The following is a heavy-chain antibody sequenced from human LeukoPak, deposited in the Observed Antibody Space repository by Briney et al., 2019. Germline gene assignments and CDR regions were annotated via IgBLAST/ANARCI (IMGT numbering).Heavy chain of an antibody. CDR3: AKDTVYDSSGSFDY. CDR2: ISWNSGSI. J-gene: IGHJ4*02. D-gene: IGHD3-22*01. Sequence: GRSLRLSCAASGFTFDDYAMHWVRQAPGKGLEWVSGISWNSGSIGYADSVKGRFTISRDNAKNSLYLQMNSLRAEDTALYYCAKDTVYDSSGSFDYWGQGTLVTVSS. CDR1: GFTFDDYA. V-gene: IGHV3-9*01.